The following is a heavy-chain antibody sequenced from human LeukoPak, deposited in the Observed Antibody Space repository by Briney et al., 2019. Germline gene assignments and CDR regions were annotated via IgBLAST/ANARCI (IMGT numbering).Heavy chain of an antibody. D-gene: IGHD6-6*01. V-gene: IGHV3-53*01. J-gene: IGHJ6*03. Sequence: PGGSLRLSCAASGFTVSSNYMSWVRQAPGKGLEWVSVIYSGGSTYYADSVKGRFTISRDNSKNTLYLQMNSLRAEDTAVYYCARDRHYYYMDVWDKGTTVTVSS. CDR1: GFTVSSNY. CDR3: ARDRHYYYMDV. CDR2: IYSGGST.